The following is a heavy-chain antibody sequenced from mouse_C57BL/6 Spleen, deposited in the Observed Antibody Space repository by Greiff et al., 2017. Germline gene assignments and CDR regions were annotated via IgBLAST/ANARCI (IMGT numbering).Heavy chain of an antibody. Sequence: VKLMESGPGLVAPSQSLSITCTVSGFSLTSYGVHWVRQPPGKGLEWLVVIWSDGSTTYNSALKSRLSISKDNSKSQVFLKMNSLQTDDTAMYYCARHGGIYDGYYPYAMDYWGQGTSVTVSS. D-gene: IGHD2-3*01. CDR2: IWSDGST. CDR1: GFSLTSYG. V-gene: IGHV2-6-1*01. J-gene: IGHJ4*01. CDR3: ARHGGIYDGYYPYAMDY.